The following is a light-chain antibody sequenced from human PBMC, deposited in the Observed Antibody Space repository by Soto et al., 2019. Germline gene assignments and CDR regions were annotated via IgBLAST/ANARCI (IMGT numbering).Light chain of an antibody. CDR2: EAS. J-gene: IGKJ1*01. Sequence: DVQLSQGHSSRSGSVRDKDTKTCRASQTISSWLAWYQQKPGKAPQLLIYEASILQSGVPSRFSGSGSGTEVTVISISLQDEDCAAFQCLLHNSYPWTCGQGTKVDI. CDR3: LLHNSYPWT. CDR1: QTISSW. V-gene: IGKV1-5*01.